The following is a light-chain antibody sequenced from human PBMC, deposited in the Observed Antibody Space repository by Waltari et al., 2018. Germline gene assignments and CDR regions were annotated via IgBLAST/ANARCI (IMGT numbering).Light chain of an antibody. CDR2: DVT. J-gene: IGLJ3*02. Sequence: QSALTHPRSVSGSPGQSVTISGTATGRAVAASNFVSWYQQHPVEAPKLVIYDVTARPSGVPSRFSGSKSGNSASLTVSGLQAEDEAVYYCCSFPGTWVFGGGTKLTVL. CDR3: CSFPGTWV. V-gene: IGLV2-11*01. CDR1: GRAVAASNF.